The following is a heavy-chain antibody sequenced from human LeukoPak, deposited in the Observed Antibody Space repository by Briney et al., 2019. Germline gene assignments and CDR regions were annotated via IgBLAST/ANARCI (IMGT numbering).Heavy chain of an antibody. V-gene: IGHV3-23*01. J-gene: IGHJ4*02. CDR1: GFTFTGYA. D-gene: IGHD2-15*01. Sequence: GGSLRLSCAASGFTFTGYAMSWVRQAPGKGLEWVSTISGSGGNTYYADSVKGRFTISRDNSKNTLYLQMNSLRVEDTAVYYCARGGSPRGFLGYWGQGTLVTVSS. CDR3: ARGGSPRGFLGY. CDR2: ISGSGGNT.